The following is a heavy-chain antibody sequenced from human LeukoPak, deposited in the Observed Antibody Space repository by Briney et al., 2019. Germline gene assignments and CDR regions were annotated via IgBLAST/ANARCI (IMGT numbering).Heavy chain of an antibody. V-gene: IGHV1-69*13. CDR1: GYTFINYD. J-gene: IGHJ3*02. CDR2: IIPIFGTA. CDR3: ARGHYYDFWSGSPAFDI. D-gene: IGHD3-3*01. Sequence: GASVKVSCKASGYTFINYDITWVRQAPGQGLEWMGGIIPIFGTANYAQKFQGRVTITADESTSTAYMELSSLRSEDTAVYYCARGHYYDFWSGSPAFDIWGQGTMVTVSS.